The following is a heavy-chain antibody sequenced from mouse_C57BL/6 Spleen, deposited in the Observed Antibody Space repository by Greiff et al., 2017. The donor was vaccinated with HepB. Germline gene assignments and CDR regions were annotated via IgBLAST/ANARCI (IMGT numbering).Heavy chain of an antibody. J-gene: IGHJ4*01. D-gene: IGHD2-5*01. Sequence: QVQLKESGPGLVAPSQSLSITCTVSGFSLTSYGVDWVRQSPGKGLEWLGVIWGVGSTNYNSALKSRLSISKDNSKSQVFLKMNSLQTDDTAMYYCASGAYSNYSCAMDYWGQGTSVTVSS. CDR3: ASGAYSNYSCAMDY. CDR1: GFSLTSYG. CDR2: IWGVGST. V-gene: IGHV2-6*01.